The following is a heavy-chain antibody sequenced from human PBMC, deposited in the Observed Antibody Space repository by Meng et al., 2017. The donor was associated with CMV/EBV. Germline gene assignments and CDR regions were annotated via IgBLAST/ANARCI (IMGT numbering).Heavy chain of an antibody. J-gene: IGHJ4*02. CDR2: IYSGGSK. Sequence: LTVSSNYMSWVRQAPGKELEWVSVIYSGGSKYYADSVKGRFTISRDNSKNTLYLQMNSLRAEDTAVYYCAREGHYYGSGSYYKVFDYWGQGTLVTVSS. V-gene: IGHV3-66*02. CDR1: LTVSSNY. CDR3: AREGHYYGSGSYYKVFDY. D-gene: IGHD3-10*01.